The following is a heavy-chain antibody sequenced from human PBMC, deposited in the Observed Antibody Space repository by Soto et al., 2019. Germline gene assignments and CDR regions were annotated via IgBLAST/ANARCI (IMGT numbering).Heavy chain of an antibody. CDR2: IKQDGSEK. CDR3: ARERGSRSLDV. Sequence: AGGSLRLSCGVSGFTFSDYWMTWVRQAPGKGLEWVANIKQDGSEKSYVDSVKGRFTISRENAKSSLYLQMNSLRVEDTAIYYCARERGSRSLDVWGQGTTVTVSS. CDR1: GFTFSDYW. V-gene: IGHV3-7*03. J-gene: IGHJ6*02. D-gene: IGHD3-10*01.